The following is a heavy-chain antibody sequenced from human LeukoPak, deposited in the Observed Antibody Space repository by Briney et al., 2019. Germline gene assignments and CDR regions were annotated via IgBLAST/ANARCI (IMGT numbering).Heavy chain of an antibody. Sequence: GGSLRLSCEVSGFSFSNHWMSWARQAPGKGLEWVATIKRDGSETYYGDSVKGRFTVSRDNAKNSVFLQMDSLRDDDTAVYYCARDHRGIEAAEAFDIWGQGTMVTVSS. V-gene: IGHV3-7*01. J-gene: IGHJ3*02. CDR3: ARDHRGIEAAEAFDI. D-gene: IGHD6-13*01. CDR2: IKRDGSET. CDR1: GFSFSNHW.